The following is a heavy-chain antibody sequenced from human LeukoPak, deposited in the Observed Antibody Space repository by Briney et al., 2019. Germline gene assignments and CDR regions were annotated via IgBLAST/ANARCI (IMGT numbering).Heavy chain of an antibody. V-gene: IGHV3-15*01. D-gene: IGHD1-26*01. CDR3: TTGIVGATTDY. CDR1: GFTFSNAW. CDR2: IKSKTDGWTT. J-gene: IGHJ4*02. Sequence: GGSLRLSCAASGFTFSNAWMSWVRQAPGKGLEWVGRIKSKTDGWTTDYAAPVKGRFTISRDDSRNTLYLQMNSLKTEDTAVYYCTTGIVGATTDYWGQGTLVTVSS.